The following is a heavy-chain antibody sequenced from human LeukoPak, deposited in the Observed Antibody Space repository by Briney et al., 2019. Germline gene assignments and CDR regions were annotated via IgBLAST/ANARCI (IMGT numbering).Heavy chain of an antibody. CDR3: ARGSYYLDAFDI. J-gene: IGHJ3*02. Sequence: SETLSLTCSVSGGSISTYSWSWIRLPPGKGLEWVGHMYYSGTTKYNPSLKSRVTISVDTSKNQFSLRLSSVTAADTAVYYCARGSYYLDAFDIWGQGTMVTVSS. CDR2: MYYSGTT. CDR1: GGSISTYS. D-gene: IGHD1-26*01. V-gene: IGHV4-59*13.